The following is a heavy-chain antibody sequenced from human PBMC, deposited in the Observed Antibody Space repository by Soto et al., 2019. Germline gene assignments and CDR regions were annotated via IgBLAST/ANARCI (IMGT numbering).Heavy chain of an antibody. CDR1: GFTFSSYG. J-gene: IGHJ3*02. V-gene: IGHV3-33*01. D-gene: IGHD6-6*01. CDR2: IWYDGSNK. CDR3: ARDPSGTLGYYAILYSSSLGKAAFDI. Sequence: GGSLRLSCAASGFTFSSYGMHWVRQAPGKGLEWVAVIWYDGSNKYYADSVKGRFTISRDNSKNTLYLQMNSLRAEDTAVYYCARDPSGTLGYYAILYSSSLGKAAFDIWGQGTMVTVSS.